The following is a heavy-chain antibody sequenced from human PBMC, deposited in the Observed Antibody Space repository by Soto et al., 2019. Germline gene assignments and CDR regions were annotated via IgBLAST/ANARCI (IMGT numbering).Heavy chain of an antibody. V-gene: IGHV1-18*01. J-gene: IGHJ4*02. CDR2: ISTYNGNA. Sequence: QVQLVQSGTEVKKPGASVKVSCKASGYTFTSYGISWVRQAPGQGLEWMGWISTYNGNANYAQKLQGRVTMTTDTSTSTAYMELSGLRSDDTAVYFCARVRLPYCGGDCYRGFDYWGQGTLVTVSS. CDR3: ARVRLPYCGGDCYRGFDY. CDR1: GYTFTSYG. D-gene: IGHD2-21*02.